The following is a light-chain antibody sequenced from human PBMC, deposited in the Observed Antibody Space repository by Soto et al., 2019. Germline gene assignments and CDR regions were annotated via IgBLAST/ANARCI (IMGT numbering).Light chain of an antibody. Sequence: SGLAQPASVSGSPGQSITISCTGTSSDGGGYNYVSWYQLHPGKAPKLILYEVTNRPSGVSDRFSGSKSGNTASLTISGLQAEDEADYYCSSYTSSTAYVFGTGTRSPS. V-gene: IGLV2-14*01. CDR2: EVT. J-gene: IGLJ1*01. CDR3: SSYTSSTAYV. CDR1: SSDGGGYNY.